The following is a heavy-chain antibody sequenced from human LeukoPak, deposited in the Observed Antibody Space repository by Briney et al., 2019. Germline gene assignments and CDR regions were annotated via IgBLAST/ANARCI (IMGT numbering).Heavy chain of an antibody. J-gene: IGHJ3*02. Sequence: ASVKVSCKASGYTFTSYDINWVRQATGQGLEWMGWMNPNSGNTGYAQKFQGRVTMTRNTSISTAYMELSSLRSEDTAVYYCAREINDAILGPFDIWGQGTMVTVSS. D-gene: IGHD2-21*01. CDR2: MNPNSGNT. CDR1: GYTFTSYD. CDR3: AREINDAILGPFDI. V-gene: IGHV1-8*01.